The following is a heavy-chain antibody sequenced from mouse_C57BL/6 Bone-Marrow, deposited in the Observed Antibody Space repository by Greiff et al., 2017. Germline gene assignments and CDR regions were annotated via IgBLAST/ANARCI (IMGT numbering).Heavy chain of an antibody. CDR2: IYPSDSYT. CDR3: AREGDYPRFDY. V-gene: IGHV1-81*01. J-gene: IGHJ2*01. CDR1: GYTFTSYG. Sequence: QVQLQQSGAELARPGASVKLSCKASGYTFTSYGISWVKQRTGQGLEWIGEIYPSDSYTNYNQKFKGKATLTVDTSSSTAYMQLSSLTSGGSAVYYCAREGDYPRFDYWGQGTTLTVSS. D-gene: IGHD2-4*01.